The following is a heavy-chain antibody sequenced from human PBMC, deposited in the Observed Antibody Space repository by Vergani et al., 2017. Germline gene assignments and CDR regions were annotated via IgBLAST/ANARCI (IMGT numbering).Heavy chain of an antibody. CDR3: ARDGQLRAYCGGDCYSYYYYGMDV. D-gene: IGHD2-21*02. CDR2: ISSSVSTI. Sequence: EVQLVESGGGLVQPGGSLRLSCAASGFTFSSYEMNWVRQAPGKGLEWVSYISSSVSTIYYADSVKGRFTTSSDHAKNSLYLQMNSLRAEDTAVYYCARDGQLRAYCGGDCYSYYYYGMDVWGQGTTVTVSS. J-gene: IGHJ6*02. CDR1: GFTFSSYE. V-gene: IGHV3-48*03.